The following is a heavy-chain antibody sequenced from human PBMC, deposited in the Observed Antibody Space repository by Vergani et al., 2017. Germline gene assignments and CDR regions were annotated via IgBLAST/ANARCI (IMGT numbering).Heavy chain of an antibody. V-gene: IGHV3-21*01. CDR1: GFTFSSYS. Sequence: EVQLVESGGGLVKPGGSLRLSCAASGFTFSSYSMNWVRQAPGKGLEWVSSISSSSSYIYYADSVKGRFTISRDNAKNSLYLQMNSLRAEDTAVYYCARTIGAGAEYFQHWGQGTLVTVSS. D-gene: IGHD1-26*01. J-gene: IGHJ1*01. CDR3: ARTIGAGAEYFQH. CDR2: ISSSSSYI.